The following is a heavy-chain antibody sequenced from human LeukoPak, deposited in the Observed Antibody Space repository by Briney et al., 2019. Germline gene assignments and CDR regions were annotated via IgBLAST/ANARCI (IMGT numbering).Heavy chain of an antibody. CDR1: GFTFSSYS. V-gene: IGHV3-66*01. CDR3: ARVRGSGLGQYYFDY. CDR2: IYSGGST. Sequence: GGSLRLSCTASGFTFSSYSMNWVRQAPGKGLEWVSVIYSGGSTYYADSVKGRFTISRDNSKDTLYLQMNSLRAEDTAVYYCARVRGSGLGQYYFDYWGQGTLVTVSS. J-gene: IGHJ4*02. D-gene: IGHD3-10*01.